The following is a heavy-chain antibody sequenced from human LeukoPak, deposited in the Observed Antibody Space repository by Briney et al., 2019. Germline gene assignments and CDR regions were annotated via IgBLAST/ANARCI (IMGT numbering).Heavy chain of an antibody. CDR2: IYYSGST. Sequence: SETLSLTCTVSGGSISSSSYYWGWIRQPPGTGLEGIGSIYYSGSTYYNPSLKSRVTISVDTSKNQFSLRLSSVTAADTAVYYCARFVVNKRGFDYWGQGTLVTVSS. CDR1: GGSISSSSYY. J-gene: IGHJ4*02. CDR3: ARFVVNKRGFDY. V-gene: IGHV4-39*07. D-gene: IGHD2-21*01.